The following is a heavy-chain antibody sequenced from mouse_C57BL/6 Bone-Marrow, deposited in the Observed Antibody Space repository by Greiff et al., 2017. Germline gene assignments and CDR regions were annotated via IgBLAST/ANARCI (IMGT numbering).Heavy chain of an antibody. D-gene: IGHD2-12*01. J-gene: IGHJ2*01. Sequence: EVNVVESGGDLVKPGGSLELSCAASGFTFSSYGMSWVRQTPDKRLEWVATISSGGSYTYYPDSVKGRFTISRDNAKNTLYLQMSSLKSEDTAMYYCARLRTSYYFDYWGQGTTLTVSS. V-gene: IGHV5-6*01. CDR3: ARLRTSYYFDY. CDR1: GFTFSSYG. CDR2: ISSGGSYT.